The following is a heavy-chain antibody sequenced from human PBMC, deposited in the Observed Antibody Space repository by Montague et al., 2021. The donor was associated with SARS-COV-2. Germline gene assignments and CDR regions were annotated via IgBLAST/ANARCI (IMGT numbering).Heavy chain of an antibody. Sequence: SETLSLTCVVSDVSLSSSTWWSWVRQSPIKGLEWVGETYLSGFTXXNPXAKSRVTISLDDSRSQFSLRLTSVTAADTAVYFCARGGLGNRGFDYWGQGALVTVSS. V-gene: IGHV4-4*02. CDR1: DVSLSSSTW. J-gene: IGHJ4*02. CDR3: ARGGLGNRGFDY. D-gene: IGHD3/OR15-3a*01. CDR2: TYLSGFT.